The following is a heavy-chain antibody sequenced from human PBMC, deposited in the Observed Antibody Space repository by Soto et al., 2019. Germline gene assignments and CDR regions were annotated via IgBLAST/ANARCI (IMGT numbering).Heavy chain of an antibody. CDR2: INHSGST. Sequence: QVQLQQWGAGLLKPSETLSLTCAVYGGSFSGYYWSWIRQPPGKGLEWIGEINHSGSTNYNPSLKSRVTISVDTSKNQFSLKLSSVTAADTAVYYCARRGSGSGFDYWGQGTLVTVSS. CDR1: GGSFSGYY. D-gene: IGHD3-10*01. V-gene: IGHV4-34*01. J-gene: IGHJ4*02. CDR3: ARRGSGSGFDY.